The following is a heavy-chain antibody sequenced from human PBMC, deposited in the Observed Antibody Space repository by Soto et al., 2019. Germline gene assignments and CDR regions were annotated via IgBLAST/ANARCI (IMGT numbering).Heavy chain of an antibody. V-gene: IGHV1-46*01. CDR3: ARARGWFDP. J-gene: IGHJ5*02. Sequence: ASVNVSCKASGGTSSSYAISWVRQAPGQGLEWMGVINPSDNSTTYAQKFQGRVTMTRDMSTNTVYMELTSLGSEDTAVYYCARARGWFDPWGQGTLVTVSS. D-gene: IGHD3-10*01. CDR1: GGTSSSYA. CDR2: INPSDNST.